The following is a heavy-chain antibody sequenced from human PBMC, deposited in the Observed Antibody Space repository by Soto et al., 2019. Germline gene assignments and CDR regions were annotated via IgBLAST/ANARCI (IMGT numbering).Heavy chain of an antibody. CDR1: GFTFSNVA. Sequence: EVQLVESGGGLVEPGGSLRLSCTASGFTFSNVAMYWVRQAAGKGLEWVASIKRKTDGGTTDYAAPVKGRFTISRDDSKNTLYLQMNSLETEDTAVYYCVTVAYYERPGGQGTLVTVSS. J-gene: IGHJ4*02. V-gene: IGHV3-15*07. CDR3: VTVAYYERP. CDR2: IKRKTDGGTT. D-gene: IGHD3-16*01.